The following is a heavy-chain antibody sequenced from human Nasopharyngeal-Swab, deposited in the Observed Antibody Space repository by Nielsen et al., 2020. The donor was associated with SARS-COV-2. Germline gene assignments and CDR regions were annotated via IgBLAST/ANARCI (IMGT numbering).Heavy chain of an antibody. CDR3: ARCIVVVPAAIRGTDYYYMDV. CDR2: IYYSGST. D-gene: IGHD2-2*01. CDR1: GGSISSSSYY. J-gene: IGHJ6*03. Sequence: SETLSLTCTVSGGSISSSSYYCGWIRQPPGKGLEWIGSIYYSGSTYYNPSLKSRVTISVDTSKNQFSLKLSSVTAADTAVYYCARCIVVVPAAIRGTDYYYMDVWGKGTTVTVSS. V-gene: IGHV4-39*01.